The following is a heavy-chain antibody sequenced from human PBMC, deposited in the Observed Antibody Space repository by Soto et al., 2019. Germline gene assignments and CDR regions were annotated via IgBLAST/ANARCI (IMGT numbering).Heavy chain of an antibody. V-gene: IGHV4-34*01. D-gene: IGHD3-9*01. J-gene: IGHJ4*02. Sequence: SETLSLTCAVYGGSFSGYYWSWIRQPPGKGLEWIGEINHSGSTNYNPSLKSRVTISVDTSKNQFSLKLSSVTAADTAVYYCAIDPDSLTGYYTAFDYWGQGTLVTVSS. CDR3: AIDPDSLTGYYTAFDY. CDR2: INHSGST. CDR1: GGSFSGYY.